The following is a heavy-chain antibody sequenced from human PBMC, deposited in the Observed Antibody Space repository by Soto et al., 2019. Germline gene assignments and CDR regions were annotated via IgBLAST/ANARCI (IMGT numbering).Heavy chain of an antibody. CDR1: GGSISSGGYY. Sequence: SETLSLTCTVSGGSISSGGYYWSWIRQHPGKGLEWIGYIYYSGSTYYNPSLKSRVTISVDTSKNQFSLKLSSVTAADTAVYYCAREFLEPHCPVVGMDVWCQGITVTVS. D-gene: IGHD1-1*01. CDR2: IYYSGST. V-gene: IGHV4-31*03. CDR3: AREFLEPHCPVVGMDV. J-gene: IGHJ6*02.